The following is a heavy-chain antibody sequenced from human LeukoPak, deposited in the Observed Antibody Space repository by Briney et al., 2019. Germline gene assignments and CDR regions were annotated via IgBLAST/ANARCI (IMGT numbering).Heavy chain of an antibody. CDR3: ATHGTISSSQGVYAFDM. D-gene: IGHD6-13*01. V-gene: IGHV4-59*08. Sequence: SETLSLTCTVSGGSINSYYWSWIRQPPGKGLEWIGYIYYSGSTNYNPSLKSRVSISIDTSKNQFSLRLSSVTAADSALYYCATHGTISSSQGVYAFDMWGQGTMVTVSS. CDR1: GGSINSYY. CDR2: IYYSGST. J-gene: IGHJ3*02.